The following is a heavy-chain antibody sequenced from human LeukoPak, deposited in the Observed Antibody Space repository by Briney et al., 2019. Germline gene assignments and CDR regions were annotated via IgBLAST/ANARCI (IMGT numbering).Heavy chain of an antibody. D-gene: IGHD4-23*01. CDR3: ARAGKEDYYYMDV. CDR2: IYYSGST. CDR1: GGSISSYC. Sequence: PSETLSLTCTVSGGSISSYCWSWIRQPPGKGLEWIGYIYYSGSTNYNPSLKSRVTISVDTSKNQFSLKLSSVTAADTAVYYCARAGKEDYYYMDVWGKGTTVTVSS. J-gene: IGHJ6*03. V-gene: IGHV4-59*01.